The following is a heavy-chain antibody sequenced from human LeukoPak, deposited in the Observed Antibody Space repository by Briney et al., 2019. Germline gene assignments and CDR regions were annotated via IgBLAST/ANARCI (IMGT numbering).Heavy chain of an antibody. V-gene: IGHV3-23*01. Sequence: QAGGSLRLSCAASGFTFSSYGMSWVRQAPGKGLEWVSAISGSGGSTYYADSVKGRFTISRDNSKNTLYLQMNSLRAEDTAVYYCALTSDVLLWFGESEGGAGLNYWGQGTLVTVSS. CDR1: GFTFSSYG. D-gene: IGHD3-10*01. J-gene: IGHJ4*02. CDR3: ALTSDVLLWFGESEGGAGLNY. CDR2: ISGSGGST.